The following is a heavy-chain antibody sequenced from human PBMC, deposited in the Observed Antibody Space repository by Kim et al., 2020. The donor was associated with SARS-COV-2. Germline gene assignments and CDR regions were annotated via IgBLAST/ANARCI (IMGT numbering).Heavy chain of an antibody. D-gene: IGHD5-12*01. J-gene: IGHJ4*02. CDR3: ARRRRYSGYEYFDY. V-gene: IGHV6-1*01. Sequence: AVSVKSRMTIHPDTSKNQFSLQLNSVTPEDTAVYYCARRRRYSGYEYFDYWGQGTLVTVSS.